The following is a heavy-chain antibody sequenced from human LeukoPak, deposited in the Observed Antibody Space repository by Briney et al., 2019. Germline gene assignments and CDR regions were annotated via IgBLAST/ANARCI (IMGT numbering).Heavy chain of an antibody. Sequence: GGSLRLSCAASGFTFSNYAMSWVRQAPGKGLEWVSSIHYSGGSTYYADSVKGRFTISRDNSKNTLYLQMNSLRGEDTAEYFCAKDRETTASGTFDHWGQGPLVTVSS. CDR2: IHYSGGST. CDR1: GFTFSNYA. CDR3: AKDRETTASGTFDH. J-gene: IGHJ4*02. V-gene: IGHV3-23*01. D-gene: IGHD6-13*01.